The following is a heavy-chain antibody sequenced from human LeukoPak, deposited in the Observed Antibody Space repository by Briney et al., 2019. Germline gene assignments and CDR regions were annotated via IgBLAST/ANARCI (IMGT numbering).Heavy chain of an antibody. D-gene: IGHD6-13*01. CDR1: GLTVSNYD. CDR2: ISSDQTNK. CDR3: AKPVYSSSWSPFDY. V-gene: IGHV3-30*18. J-gene: IGHJ4*02. Sequence: PGGSLRLSCVASGLTVSNYDMHWVRQAPGKGLEWVAIISSDQTNKYYADSVKGRFTISRDNSKNTLYLQMNSLRAEDTAVYYCAKPVYSSSWSPFDYWGQGTLVTVSS.